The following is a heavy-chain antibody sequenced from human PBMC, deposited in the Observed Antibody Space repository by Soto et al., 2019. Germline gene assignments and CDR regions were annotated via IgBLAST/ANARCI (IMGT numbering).Heavy chain of an antibody. CDR3: AREGGSDYYYGMDV. V-gene: IGHV4-31*03. CDR2: IYYSGST. CDR1: GGSISSGGYY. J-gene: IGHJ6*02. Sequence: PSETLSLTCTVSGGSISSGGYYWSWIRQHPGKGLEWIGYIYYSGSTYYNPSLKSRVTISVDTSKNQFSLKLSSVTAADTAVYYCAREGGSDYYYGMDVWGQGTTVTVSS.